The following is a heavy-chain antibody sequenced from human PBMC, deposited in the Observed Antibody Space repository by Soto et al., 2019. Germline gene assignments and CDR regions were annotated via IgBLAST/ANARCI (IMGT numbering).Heavy chain of an antibody. CDR3: TKEPKKSISHDY. V-gene: IGHV3-23*01. Sequence: EVQLLESGGGLVQPGGSLRLSCAASGFTFSEYAMSWVGQAPGKGLEWVSSISSSGGTTSYTDSVKGRFTISRDNSKNTLFLQMNGLRAEDTAIYYCTKEPKKSISHDYWGLGTLVTVSP. CDR1: GFTFSEYA. J-gene: IGHJ4*02. D-gene: IGHD2-21*01. CDR2: ISSSGGTT.